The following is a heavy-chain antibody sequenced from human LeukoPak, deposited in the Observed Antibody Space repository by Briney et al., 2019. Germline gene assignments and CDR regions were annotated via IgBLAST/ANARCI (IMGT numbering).Heavy chain of an antibody. J-gene: IGHJ4*02. CDR1: GFTFSSYG. Sequence: GGSLRLSCAASGFTFSSYGMHWVRQAPGKGLEWVAFIRYDGSNKYYADSVKGRFTISRDNSKNTLYLQMNSQRAEDTAVYYCAKEPYDFWSGFDYWGQGTLVTVSS. V-gene: IGHV3-30*02. D-gene: IGHD3-3*01. CDR3: AKEPYDFWSGFDY. CDR2: IRYDGSNK.